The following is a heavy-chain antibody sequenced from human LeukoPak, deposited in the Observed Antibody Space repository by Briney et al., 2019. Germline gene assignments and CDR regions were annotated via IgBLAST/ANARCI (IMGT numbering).Heavy chain of an antibody. D-gene: IGHD3-10*01. V-gene: IGHV1-2*02. CDR2: INPNSGGT. CDR3: ARVYYYGSGSYYNDNWFDP. J-gene: IGHJ5*02. CDR1: GYTFTGYY. Sequence: ASVKVSCKASGYTFTGYYMHWVRQAPGQGLEWMGWINPNSGGTNYAQKFQGRVTMTRDTSISTAYMELSRLRSDDTAVYYCARVYYYGSGSYYNDNWFDPWGQGTLVTVSS.